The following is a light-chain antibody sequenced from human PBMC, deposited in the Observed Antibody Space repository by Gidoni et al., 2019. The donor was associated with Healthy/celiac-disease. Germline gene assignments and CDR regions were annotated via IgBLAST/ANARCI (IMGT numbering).Light chain of an antibody. J-gene: IGKJ5*01. CDR2: GAS. CDR1: QSVSSSY. V-gene: IGKV3-20*01. CDR3: QQYGSSSIT. Sequence: DIVLTQSPCTLSLSPGERATLSCRASQSVSSSYLAWYQQKPGPAPRLLPYGASSRATGIPDRFSGSGSGTDFTLTISRLEPEDFAVYYCQQYGSSSITFGQGTRLEIK.